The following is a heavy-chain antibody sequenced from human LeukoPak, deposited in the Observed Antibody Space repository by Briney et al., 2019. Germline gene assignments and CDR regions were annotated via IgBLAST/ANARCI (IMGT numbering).Heavy chain of an antibody. D-gene: IGHD2-8*02. CDR3: TKDTDGRLDY. V-gene: IGHV3-7*01. CDR1: GFTFSNSW. J-gene: IGHJ4*02. Sequence: PGGSLRLSCAASGFTFSNSWMAWVRQAPGKGLEWVANIKQDGSTKHYADSLKDRFTISRDNPKSLLYVQMNSLRADDTAVYYCTKDTDGRLDYWGQGIMVTVAS. CDR2: IKQDGSTK.